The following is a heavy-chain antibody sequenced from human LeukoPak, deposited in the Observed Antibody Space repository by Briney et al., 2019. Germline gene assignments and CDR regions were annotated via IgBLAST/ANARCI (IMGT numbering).Heavy chain of an antibody. D-gene: IGHD6-19*01. CDR3: AKVRGAVAAHFDY. J-gene: IGHJ4*02. Sequence: GGSLRLSCAASGFTFSSYAMSWVRQAPGKGLEWVSGISWNSGSIGYADSVKGRFTISRDNAKNSLYLQMNSLRAEDTALYYCAKVRGAVAAHFDYWGQGTLVTVSS. CDR1: GFTFSSYA. CDR2: ISWNSGSI. V-gene: IGHV3-9*01.